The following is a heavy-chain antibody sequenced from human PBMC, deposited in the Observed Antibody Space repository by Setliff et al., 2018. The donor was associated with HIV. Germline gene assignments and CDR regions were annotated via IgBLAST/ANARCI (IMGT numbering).Heavy chain of an antibody. CDR2: INPNSGIA. D-gene: IGHD2-15*01. J-gene: IGHJ5*02. CDR3: ARERYCSAGSCYSRLSWFDP. Sequence: SVKVSCKASGYTFSDYYMHWVRQAPGQGLEWMGWINPNSGIANYAQKFQDRVTITTDESTTTAYMELSSLRSEDTAVYFCARERYCSAGSCYSRLSWFDPWGQGTLVTVSS. V-gene: IGHV1-69*05. CDR1: GYTFSDYY.